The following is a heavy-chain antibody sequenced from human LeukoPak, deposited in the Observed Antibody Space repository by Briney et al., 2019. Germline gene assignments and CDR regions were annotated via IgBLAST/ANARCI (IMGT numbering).Heavy chain of an antibody. V-gene: IGHV4-39*01. J-gene: IGHJ1*01. CDR3: ARYVLSVSGTSL. D-gene: IGHD6-19*01. CDR2: IYYSGST. Sequence: SETLSLTCTVSGGSISSSSYYWGWIRQPPGQGLEWIGTIYYSGSTYYNPSLKSRVTISVDTSKNQFSLKLSSVTAADTAVYYCARYVLSVSGTSLWGQGTLVTVSS. CDR1: GGSISSSSYY.